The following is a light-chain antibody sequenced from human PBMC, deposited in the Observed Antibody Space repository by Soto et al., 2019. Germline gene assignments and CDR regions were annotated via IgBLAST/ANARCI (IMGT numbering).Light chain of an antibody. CDR3: QQSSKWHRGT. CDR2: GAS. CDR1: QNIRSD. Sequence: EIVMTQSPATLSVSPGERVTLSCRASQNIRSDLAGYQQKPGQAPRLLMYGASIRATGVPARFSGSGSGTEFTLKISSPQSEAFAVYYCQQSSKWHRGTFGKGTLLEI. V-gene: IGKV3-15*01. J-gene: IGKJ5*01.